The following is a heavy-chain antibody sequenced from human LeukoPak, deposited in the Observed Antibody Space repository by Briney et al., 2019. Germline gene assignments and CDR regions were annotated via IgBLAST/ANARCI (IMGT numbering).Heavy chain of an antibody. V-gene: IGHV4-59*01. CDR1: GGSISSYY. CDR3: ARDTGTGWFDP. J-gene: IGHJ5*02. D-gene: IGHD1/OR15-1a*01. CDR2: IYYSGST. Sequence: SETLSLTCTVSGGSISSYYWSWIRQPPGKGLEWIGYIYYSGSTNYNPSLKGRVTISVDTSKNQFSLKLSSVTAADTAVYYCARDTGTGWFDPWGQGTLVTVSS.